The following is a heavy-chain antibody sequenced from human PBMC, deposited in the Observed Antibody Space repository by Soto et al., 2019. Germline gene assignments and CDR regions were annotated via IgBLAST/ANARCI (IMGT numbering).Heavy chain of an antibody. CDR2: ISAYTGNT. D-gene: IGHD3-22*01. Sequence: QVQLVQSGAAVKKPGASVKVSCQASGYTFTSYGISWVRQAPGQGLEWMGWISAYTGNTNYAQKLQGRVTMTTDTSTSTAYMELRSLRSDDTAVDYCARDTPYYCDSRRTRSNDYYYGMDVRRQGTTVAVS. V-gene: IGHV1-18*01. CDR3: ARDTPYYCDSRRTRSNDYYYGMDV. CDR1: GYTFTSYG. J-gene: IGHJ6*02.